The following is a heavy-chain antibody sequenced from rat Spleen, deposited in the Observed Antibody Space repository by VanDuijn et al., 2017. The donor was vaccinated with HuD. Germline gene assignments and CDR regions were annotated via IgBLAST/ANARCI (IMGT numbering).Heavy chain of an antibody. CDR1: GFTFSDYY. CDR2: ISYDGSNT. Sequence: EVQLVESGGDLVQPGRSLKLSCAASGFTFSDYYMAWVRQAPKKGLEWVASISYDGSNTYYRDSVKGRFTISRDNTKSTLYLQMDSLRSEDTATYYCETQSIIRVPLFDYWGQGVMVTVSS. J-gene: IGHJ2*01. D-gene: IGHD4-3*01. CDR3: ETQSIIRVPLFDY. V-gene: IGHV5-7*01.